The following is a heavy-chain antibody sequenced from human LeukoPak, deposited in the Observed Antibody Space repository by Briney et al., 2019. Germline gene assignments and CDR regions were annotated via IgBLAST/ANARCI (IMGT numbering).Heavy chain of an antibody. CDR3: ARGGLMAAFDI. V-gene: IGHV4-34*01. CDR1: GGSFSGYY. D-gene: IGHD5-24*01. Sequence: SETLSLTCAVYGGSFSGYYWSWIRQPPGEGLEWIGEINHSGSTNYNPSLKSRVTISVDKSKNQFSLKLSSVTAADTAVYYCARGGLMAAFDIWGQGTMVTVSS. J-gene: IGHJ3*02. CDR2: INHSGST.